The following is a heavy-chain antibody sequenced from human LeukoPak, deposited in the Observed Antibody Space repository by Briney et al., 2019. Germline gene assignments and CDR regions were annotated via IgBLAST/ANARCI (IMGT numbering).Heavy chain of an antibody. D-gene: IGHD3-22*01. J-gene: IGHJ4*02. CDR3: AKKAEWYYDSRGPDY. CDR1: GFTFSNYD. V-gene: IGHV3-30*02. Sequence: GGSLRLSCVASGFTFSNYDMSWVRQAPGKGLEWVTFTRSDGNKKYYADSVKGRFTISRDNSKNTLYLQMNSLRPEDTAVYYCAKKAEWYYDSRGPDYWGQGTLVTVSS. CDR2: TRSDGNKK.